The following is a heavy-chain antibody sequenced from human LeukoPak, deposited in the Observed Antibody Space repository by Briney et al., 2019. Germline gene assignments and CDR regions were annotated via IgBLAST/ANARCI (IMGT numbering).Heavy chain of an antibody. CDR3: ARTSYGYYYYYGVDV. J-gene: IGHJ6*02. D-gene: IGHD1-26*01. V-gene: IGHV4-34*01. CDR2: INHSGST. CDR1: GGSFSGYY. Sequence: ASETLSLTCAVYGGSFSGYYWSWIRQPPGKGLEWIGEINHSGSTNYNPSLKSRVTISVDTSKNQFSLKLSSVTAADTAVYYCARTSYGYYYYYGVDVWGQGTTVTVSS.